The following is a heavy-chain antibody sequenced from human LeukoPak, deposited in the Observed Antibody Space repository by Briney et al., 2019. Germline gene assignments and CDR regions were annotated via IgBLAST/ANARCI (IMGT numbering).Heavy chain of an antibody. J-gene: IGHJ6*03. CDR3: ARGKDDYGDSYGAINYYYYYMDV. V-gene: IGHV3-21*01. Sequence: GGSLRLSCAASGFTFSSYSMNWVRQAPGKGLEWVSSISSSSSYIYYADSVKGRFTISRDNAKNSLYLQMNSLRAEDTAVYYCARGKDDYGDSYGAINYYYYYMDVWGKGTTVTVSS. CDR1: GFTFSSYS. D-gene: IGHD4-17*01. CDR2: ISSSSSYI.